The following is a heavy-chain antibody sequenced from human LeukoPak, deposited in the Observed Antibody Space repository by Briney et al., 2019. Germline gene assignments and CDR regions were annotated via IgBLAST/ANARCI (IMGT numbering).Heavy chain of an antibody. CDR2: IYPGDSDT. CDR3: ARHGSSYYEPRYYWFDP. J-gene: IGHJ5*02. V-gene: IGHV5-51*01. Sequence: HGESLKISCKGSGYSYTNYWIGWVRQMPGKGLEWMGMIYPGDSDTRYSPSFQGQVTISADKSISTAYLQWSSLEASDTAMYFCARHGSSYYEPRYYWFDPWGQGTLVTVSS. D-gene: IGHD3-16*01. CDR1: GYSYTNYW.